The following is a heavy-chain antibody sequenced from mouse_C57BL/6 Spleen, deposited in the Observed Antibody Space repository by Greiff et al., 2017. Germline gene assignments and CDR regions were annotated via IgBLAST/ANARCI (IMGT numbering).Heavy chain of an antibody. J-gene: IGHJ3*01. CDR2: IDPSDSET. CDR1: GYTFTSYW. D-gene: IGHD2-12*01. V-gene: IGHV1-52*01. CDR3: ARAGDSRRGFAY. Sequence: QVQLQQPGAELVRPGSSVTLSCKASGYTFTSYWMHWVKQRPIQGLEWIGNIDPSDSETHYNQKFKDKATLTVDKSSSTAYMQLSSLTSEDSAVYYCARAGDSRRGFAYWGQGTLVTVSA.